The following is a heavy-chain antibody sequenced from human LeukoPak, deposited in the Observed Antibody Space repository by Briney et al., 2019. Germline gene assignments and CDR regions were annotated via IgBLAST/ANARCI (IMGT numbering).Heavy chain of an antibody. CDR2: IRSKGSGCTI. J-gene: IGHJ4*02. D-gene: IGHD3-3*01. CDR3: VKGRTRADS. CDR1: GFTFNEYA. Sequence: PGGSLRLSCTASGFTFNEYAMSWFRQAPGKGLEWVGFIRSKGSGCTIEYGASVKGRFTLSRDDSKRIVSLQMKSVQSEDTAVYYCVKGRTRADSWGQGTLVTVSS. V-gene: IGHV3-49*03.